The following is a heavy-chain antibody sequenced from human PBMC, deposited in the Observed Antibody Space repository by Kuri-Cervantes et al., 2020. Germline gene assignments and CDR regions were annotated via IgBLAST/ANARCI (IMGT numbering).Heavy chain of an antibody. V-gene: IGHV3-11*01. CDR2: ISSSGSTI. CDR1: GFTFSDYY. D-gene: IGHD5-18*01. J-gene: IGHJ4*02. Sequence: GESLKISCAVSGFTFSDYYMSWIRQAPGKGLEWVSYISSSGSTIYYADSVKGRFTISRDNAKNSLYLQMNSLRAEDTAVYYCARDYKGYSYGFTLWGQGTLVTVSS. CDR3: ARDYKGYSYGFTL.